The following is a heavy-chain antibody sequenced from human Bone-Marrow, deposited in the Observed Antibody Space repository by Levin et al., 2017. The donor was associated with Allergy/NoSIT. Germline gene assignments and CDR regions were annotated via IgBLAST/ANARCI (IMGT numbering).Heavy chain of an antibody. CDR1: GFSVTSNY. Sequence: GGSLRLSCAASGFSVTSNYMSWVRQAPGKGLEWVSVIYSESSGSSTYNADSVKGRFTISRDNYKNTLYLQMNSLRAEDTAVYYCAGYNGSYYYYMDVWGKGTTVTVSS. D-gene: IGHD1-26*01. CDR2: IYSESSGSST. CDR3: AGYNGSYYYYMDV. J-gene: IGHJ6*03. V-gene: IGHV3-66*02.